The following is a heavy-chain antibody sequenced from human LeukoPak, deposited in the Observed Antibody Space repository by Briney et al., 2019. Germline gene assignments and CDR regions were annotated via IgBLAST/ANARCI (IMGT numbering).Heavy chain of an antibody. CDR2: IKQDGSDK. CDR1: GFTFSDYW. D-gene: IGHD3-16*02. V-gene: IGHV3-7*01. CDR3: ARRDYVWGSYRLLPDY. Sequence: GGSLRLSCAASGFTFSDYWMTWVRQAPGKGLEWVAKIKQDGSDKYYVDSVKGRFTISRDNAKNSVLLQMNSLRAEDTVVYYCARRDYVWGSYRLLPDYWGQGTLVTVSS. J-gene: IGHJ4*02.